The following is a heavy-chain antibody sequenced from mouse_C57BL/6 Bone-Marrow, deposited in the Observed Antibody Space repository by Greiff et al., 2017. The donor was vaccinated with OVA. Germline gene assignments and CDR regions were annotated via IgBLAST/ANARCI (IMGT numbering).Heavy chain of an antibody. D-gene: IGHD1-3*01. J-gene: IGHJ4*01. CDR1: GYTFTSYW. CDR2: IDPSDSYT. V-gene: IGHV1-50*01. Sequence: QVQLQQPGAELVKPGASVKLSCKASGYTFTSYWLQWVKQRPGQGLEWIGEIDPSDSYTNYNPKFKGKATLTVDTSSSTAYLQRSSLTSEDSAVYYCARNNYVRAMDYWGQGTSVTVSS. CDR3: ARNNYVRAMDY.